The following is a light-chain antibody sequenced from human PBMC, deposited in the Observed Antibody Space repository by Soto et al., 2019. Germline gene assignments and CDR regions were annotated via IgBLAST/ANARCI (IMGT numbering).Light chain of an antibody. CDR2: AAS. V-gene: IGKV1-39*01. CDR1: QTISRF. J-gene: IGKJ4*01. CDR3: QQSSSTFPVT. Sequence: DIQMTQSPSSLPATVGDRVTMTCRASQTISRFLNWNQLKPGTPPKLLIYAASSLQSGVPSRFSGSGSGTEFTLTITSLQPEDFATYYCQQSSSTFPVTFGGGTTVEIK.